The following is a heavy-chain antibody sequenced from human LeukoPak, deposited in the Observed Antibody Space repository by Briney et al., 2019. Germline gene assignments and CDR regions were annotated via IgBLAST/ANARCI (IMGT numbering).Heavy chain of an antibody. J-gene: IGHJ3*02. Sequence: PSETLSLTCTVSGDSISGYYWSGIRQPPGKGLEWIGYIYYSGSTKYNSSLKSRVTISVDTSKNQFSLKLSSVTAADTAVYYCARDRQATTAYDAFDIWGRGTMVTVSS. CDR1: GDSISGYY. CDR3: ARDRQATTAYDAFDI. D-gene: IGHD4-17*01. CDR2: IYYSGST. V-gene: IGHV4-59*01.